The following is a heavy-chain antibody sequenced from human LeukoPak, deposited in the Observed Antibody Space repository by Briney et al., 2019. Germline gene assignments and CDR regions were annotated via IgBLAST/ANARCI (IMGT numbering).Heavy chain of an antibody. CDR3: AKLGAYSSSWYGFFDY. Sequence: GASPQISCEGSGSLFSNYWSGWGRQVPGKGLEWRGIIYPGESETRYSPSVQGQVTISADNSITTAYLQWSSLKASDTAMYYCAKLGAYSSSWYGFFDYWGQGTLVAVSS. J-gene: IGHJ4*02. D-gene: IGHD6-13*01. V-gene: IGHV5-51*01. CDR2: IYPGESET. CDR1: GSLFSNYW.